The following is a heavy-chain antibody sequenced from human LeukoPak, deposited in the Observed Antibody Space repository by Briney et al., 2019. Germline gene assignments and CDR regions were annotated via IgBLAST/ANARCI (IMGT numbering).Heavy chain of an antibody. V-gene: IGHV1-69*04. CDR1: GGTFSSYA. CDR3: ARPIDNYYDSSGYFDY. CDR2: IIPILGIA. Sequence: ASVKVSCKASGGTFSSYAISWVRQAPGQGLEWMGRIIPILGIANYAQKFQGRVTITADKSTSTAYMELSSLRSEDTAVYYCARPIDNYYDSSGYFDYWGQGTLVTVSS. J-gene: IGHJ4*02. D-gene: IGHD3-22*01.